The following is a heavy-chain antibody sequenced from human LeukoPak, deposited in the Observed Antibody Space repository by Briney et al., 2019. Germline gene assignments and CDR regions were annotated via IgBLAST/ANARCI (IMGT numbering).Heavy chain of an antibody. V-gene: IGHV3-30*18. D-gene: IGHD3-10*01. CDR3: AKDRGSGVIYY. CDR1: GFTFSSYG. CDR2: ISYDGSNK. Sequence: GGSLRLSCEASGFTFSSYGMHWVRQAPGKGLEWVAVISYDGSNKYYADSVKGRFTISRDNSKNTLYLQMNSLRAEDTAVYYCAKDRGSGVIYYWGQGTLVTVSS. J-gene: IGHJ4*02.